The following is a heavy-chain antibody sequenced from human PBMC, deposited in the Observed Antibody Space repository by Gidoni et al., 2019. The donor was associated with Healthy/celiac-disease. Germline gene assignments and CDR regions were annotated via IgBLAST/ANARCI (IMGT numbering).Heavy chain of an antibody. CDR2: ISYDGSNK. D-gene: IGHD2-15*01. CDR3: ARDPPYCSGGSCYPAYYYGMDV. V-gene: IGHV3-30-3*01. Sequence: HVQLVESGGGVVQPGRSLRLSCAASGFTFSSYAMHWVRQAPGKGLAWVAVISYDGSNKYYADSVKGRFTISRDNSKNTLYLQMNSLRAEDTAVYYCARDPPYCSGGSCYPAYYYGMDVWGQGTTVTVSS. CDR1: GFTFSSYA. J-gene: IGHJ6*02.